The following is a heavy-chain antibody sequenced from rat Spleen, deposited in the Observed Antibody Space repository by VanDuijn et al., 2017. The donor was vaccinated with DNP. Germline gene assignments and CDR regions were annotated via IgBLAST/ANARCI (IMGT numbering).Heavy chain of an antibody. D-gene: IGHD4-1*01. J-gene: IGHJ3*01. CDR2: ISYNGGTP. Sequence: EVQLVESGGGLVQPGRSLKLSCAVSGFTFSDYYMAWVRQAPAKGLEWVATISYNGGTPYYRDSVKGRFTISRDNAKSTLYLQMDSLRSEDTATYYCTTAGWFAYWGQGTLVTVSS. CDR3: TTAGWFAY. CDR1: GFTFSDYY. V-gene: IGHV5-20*01.